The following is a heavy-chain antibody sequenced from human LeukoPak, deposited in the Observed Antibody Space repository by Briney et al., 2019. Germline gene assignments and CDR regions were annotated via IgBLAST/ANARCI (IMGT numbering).Heavy chain of an antibody. Sequence: ASVKVSCKVSGYTLTELSMHWVRQAPGKGLEWMGGFDPEDGETIYAQKFQGRVTMTEDTSTDTAYMELSSLRSEDTAVYYCATDQLETTADAFDIWGQGTIVTVSS. CDR2: FDPEDGET. V-gene: IGHV1-24*01. CDR3: ATDQLETTADAFDI. CDR1: GYTLTELS. D-gene: IGHD1-1*01. J-gene: IGHJ3*02.